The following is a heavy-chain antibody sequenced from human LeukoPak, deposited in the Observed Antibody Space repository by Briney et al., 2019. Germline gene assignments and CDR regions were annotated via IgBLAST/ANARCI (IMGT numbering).Heavy chain of an antibody. D-gene: IGHD1-7*01. CDR2: INSDGSAK. Sequence: GGSLKLSCAVSGFRFSSQWMTWVRQAPGTGLEWVATINSDGSAKYHVDSVKGRFTISRDNAKNLVYLQMSILRAEDTAVYYCADLGTSDCGQGTLVTVSS. CDR3: ADLGTSD. V-gene: IGHV3-7*01. CDR1: GFRFSSQW. J-gene: IGHJ4*02.